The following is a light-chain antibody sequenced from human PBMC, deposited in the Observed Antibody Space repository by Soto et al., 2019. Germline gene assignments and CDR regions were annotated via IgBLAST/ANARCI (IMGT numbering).Light chain of an antibody. CDR3: QQYDQWWT. Sequence: EIVLTQSPGTLSLSPGERATLSCRASQSVSARQLAWYQQKPGQAPRLLIYDASIRATGVPDRFSGSGSGTEFSLTINSLQSEDFGVYFCQQYDQWWTFGQGTKVDIK. CDR1: QSVSARQ. J-gene: IGKJ1*01. CDR2: DAS. V-gene: IGKV3-20*01.